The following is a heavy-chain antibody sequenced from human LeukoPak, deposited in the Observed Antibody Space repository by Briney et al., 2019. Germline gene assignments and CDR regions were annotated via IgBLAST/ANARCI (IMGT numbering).Heavy chain of an antibody. CDR1: GFTFNNYA. CDR2: INGSGDSA. J-gene: IGHJ4*02. CDR3: AKRVLAGYNSPFAS. V-gene: IGHV3-23*01. Sequence: PGGSLRLSCAASGFTFNNYAMNWVRQTPGKGLEGVSDINGSGDSAYYADSVKGRFTISRDNSKKTLYLQMNSLRAEDTAVYSCAKRVLAGYNSPFASWGQGTLVTVSS. D-gene: IGHD5-24*01.